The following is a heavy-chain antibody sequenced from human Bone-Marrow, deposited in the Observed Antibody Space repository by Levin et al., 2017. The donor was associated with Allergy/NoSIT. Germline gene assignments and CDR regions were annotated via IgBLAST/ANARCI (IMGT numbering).Heavy chain of an antibody. Sequence: GGSLRLSCAASGFTFSSFWMHWVRQLPGKGLVWVSRIDNDGTVTDYADSVKGRFTISRDNAKKTQYLQMNSLRAEDTAVYYCASTLYDILTGLYGVDVWGQGTTVTVAS. CDR3: ASTLYDILTGLYGVDV. D-gene: IGHD3-9*01. CDR2: IDNDGTVT. J-gene: IGHJ6*02. CDR1: GFTFSSFW. V-gene: IGHV3-74*01.